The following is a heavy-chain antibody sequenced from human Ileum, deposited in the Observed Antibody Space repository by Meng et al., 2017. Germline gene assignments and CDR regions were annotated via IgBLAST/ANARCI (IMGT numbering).Heavy chain of an antibody. J-gene: IGHJ4*02. CDR2: VYYNGVT. V-gene: IGHV4-61*08. Sequence: PGLDRPPVPLSLPFPCSGYVVRSSACYWSWIRQSARKGLAWIGHVYYNGVTNYNPSLRSRNTTSRDTSKDQFSLKLSSVTAAHTALYYCTRERILSDFGYFDDWGRGTLVTVSS. D-gene: IGHD3-9*01. CDR1: GYVVRSSACY. CDR3: TRERILSDFGYFDD.